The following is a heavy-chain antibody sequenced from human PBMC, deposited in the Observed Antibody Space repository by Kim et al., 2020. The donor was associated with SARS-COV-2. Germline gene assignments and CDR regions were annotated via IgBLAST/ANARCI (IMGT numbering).Heavy chain of an antibody. J-gene: IGHJ6*02. CDR2: IYYSGST. V-gene: IGHV4-59*08. CDR1: GGSISSYY. CDR3: ARQGGYGSGSPIYYYYYGMDV. Sequence: SETLSLTCTVSGGSISSYYWSWIRQPPGKGLEWIGYIYYSGSTNYNPSLKSRVTISVDTSKNQFSLKLSSVTAADTAVYYCARQGGYGSGSPIYYYYYGMDVWGQGTPVTVSS. D-gene: IGHD3-10*01.